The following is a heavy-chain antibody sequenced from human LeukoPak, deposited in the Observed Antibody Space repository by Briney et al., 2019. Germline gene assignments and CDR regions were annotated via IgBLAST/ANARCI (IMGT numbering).Heavy chain of an antibody. Sequence: SETLSLICTVSGGSISSYYWSWIRQPPGKGLEWVGYNYYSGSTNYNPSLKSRVTISVDTSKNQFSLKLSSVTAADTAVYYCARGGGSYRSDAFDIWGQGTMVTVSS. J-gene: IGHJ3*02. V-gene: IGHV4-59*01. CDR1: GGSISSYY. D-gene: IGHD1-26*01. CDR2: NYYSGST. CDR3: ARGGGSYRSDAFDI.